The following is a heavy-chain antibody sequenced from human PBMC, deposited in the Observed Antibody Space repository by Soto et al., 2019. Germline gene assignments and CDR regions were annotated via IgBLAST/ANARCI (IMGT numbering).Heavy chain of an antibody. D-gene: IGHD6-19*01. J-gene: IGHJ5*02. CDR2: IHGSGGAT. CDR1: GFTFSNYA. CDR3: ARDAVAGNGLWAWFGP. V-gene: IGHV3-23*01. Sequence: GGSLRLACVASGFTFSNYAMNWVRQAPGKGLEWVSSIHGSGGATYYADSVKGRFTISRDDSKNTLYLQMNSLRVEDTAVYYCARDAVAGNGLWAWFGPWGQGTLVTVSS.